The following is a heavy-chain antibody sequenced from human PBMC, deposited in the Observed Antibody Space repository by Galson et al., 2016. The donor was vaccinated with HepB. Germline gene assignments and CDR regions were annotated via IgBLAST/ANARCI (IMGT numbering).Heavy chain of an antibody. CDR2: ITGSASNT. J-gene: IGHJ6*04. CDR1: GITVSSYV. V-gene: IGHV3-23*01. Sequence: SLRLSCAASGITVSSYVMSWVRQAPGKGLEWVSGITGSASNTYYADSVRGRFAISRDTSEDRLFLQMNSLRADDTAVYYCAKGWGDVWGKGTTVTVSS. CDR3: AKGWGDV. D-gene: IGHD3-16*01.